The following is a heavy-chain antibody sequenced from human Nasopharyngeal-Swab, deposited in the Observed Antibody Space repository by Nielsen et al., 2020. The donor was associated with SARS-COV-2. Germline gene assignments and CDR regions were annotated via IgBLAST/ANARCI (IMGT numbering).Heavy chain of an antibody. D-gene: IGHD3-16*01. CDR1: GFVFGSYS. V-gene: IGHV3-48*04. CDR2: ISSGSHII. Sequence: GGSLRLSCAATGFVFGSYSMNWVRQAPGKGLEWVAYISSGSHIIYHADSVKGRFTISRDNANNVLYLEMNSLRVEDTAMFYCARITSAGLDWGQGTQVTVPS. J-gene: IGHJ4*02. CDR3: ARITSAGLD.